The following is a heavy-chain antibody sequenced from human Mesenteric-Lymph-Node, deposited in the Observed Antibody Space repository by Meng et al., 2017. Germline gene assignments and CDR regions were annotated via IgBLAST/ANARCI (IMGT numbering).Heavy chain of an antibody. J-gene: IGHJ4*02. V-gene: IGHV3-23*01. CDR3: AKKTGYCSSTACFDY. D-gene: IGHD2-2*01. Sequence: GESLKISCAASGFTFSSYAMSWVRQAPGKGLDWVSTISGNGDYTYYADSVKGRFTISRDNSKNTLYLQMNSLRAEDTAIYYCAKKTGYCSSTACFDYWGQGTLVTVSS. CDR1: GFTFSSYA. CDR2: ISGNGDYT.